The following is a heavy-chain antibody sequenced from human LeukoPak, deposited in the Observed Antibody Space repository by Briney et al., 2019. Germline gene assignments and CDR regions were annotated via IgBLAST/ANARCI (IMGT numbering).Heavy chain of an antibody. CDR1: GDSVSSNTAA. Sequence: SQTLSLTCAISGDSVSSNTAAWTWVRQSPSRGLEWLGRTYYRSKWYSEYAVSVRSRITINPDTSKNQFSLQLNSVTPEDTAVYYCARDSYASGNYHTQGWDYWGQGTLVTVSS. J-gene: IGHJ4*02. V-gene: IGHV6-1*01. CDR2: TYYRSKWYS. D-gene: IGHD3-10*01. CDR3: ARDSYASGNYHTQGWDY.